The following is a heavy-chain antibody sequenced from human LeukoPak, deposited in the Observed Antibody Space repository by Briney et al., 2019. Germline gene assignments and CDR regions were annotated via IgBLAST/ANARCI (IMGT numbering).Heavy chain of an antibody. CDR3: ARVPNPRRSYIFDY. Sequence: ASVKVSCKASGYTFTGYYMHWVRQAPGQGLEWMGWINPNSGGTNYAQKFQGRVTMTRDTSISTAYTELSRLRSDDTAVYYCARVPNPRRSYIFDYWGQRTLVTVSS. V-gene: IGHV1-2*02. D-gene: IGHD2-2*02. CDR1: GYTFTGYY. CDR2: INPNSGGT. J-gene: IGHJ4*02.